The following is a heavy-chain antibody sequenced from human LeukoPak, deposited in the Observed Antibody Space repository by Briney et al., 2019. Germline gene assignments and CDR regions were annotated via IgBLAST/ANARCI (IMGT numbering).Heavy chain of an antibody. CDR1: GFSLSTSVIC. CDR3: DGIRRTYVYGSRGYYTIEH. V-gene: IGHV2-70*17. J-gene: IGHJ1*01. CDR2: IDWDDDK. Sequence: ESGPTLVNPTQTLTLTCTFSGFSLSTSVICVSWIRQPPAKALEWLARIDWDDDKFYNTSLHTRLTISKDTSKNQVVLTMTSIDPVDTAKYLRDGIRRTYVYGSRGYYTIEHWGQGTLVTVSS. D-gene: IGHD3-22*01.